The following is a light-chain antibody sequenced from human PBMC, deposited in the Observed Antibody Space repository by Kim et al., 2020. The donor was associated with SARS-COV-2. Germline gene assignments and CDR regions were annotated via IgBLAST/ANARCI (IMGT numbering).Light chain of an antibody. V-gene: IGKV1-27*01. CDR2: NAA. CDR1: QGINNF. CDR3: QKYNRAPFT. J-gene: IGKJ4*01. Sequence: GSVGDRVPIPCRAGQGINNFLAWYQQKPGKPPKLLIDNAATVQSGVPSRFSGSRSGTEFTLVISSLQPEDVATYYCQKYNRAPFTFGGGTKVDIK.